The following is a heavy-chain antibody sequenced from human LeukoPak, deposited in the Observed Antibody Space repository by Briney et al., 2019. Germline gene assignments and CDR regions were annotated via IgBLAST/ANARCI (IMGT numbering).Heavy chain of an antibody. CDR1: GGSISSGGYY. D-gene: IGHD2-2*01. CDR2: VYSSGRT. V-gene: IGHV4-61*02. Sequence: SQTLSLTCTVSGGSISSGGYYWSWIRQPGGKGLEWIGRVYSSGRTTYNTSLTSRVAMSVDTSKNQFSLKLPSVTAADTAVYYCARARYANAWYAFDIWGHGTMVTVSS. CDR3: ARARYANAWYAFDI. J-gene: IGHJ3*02.